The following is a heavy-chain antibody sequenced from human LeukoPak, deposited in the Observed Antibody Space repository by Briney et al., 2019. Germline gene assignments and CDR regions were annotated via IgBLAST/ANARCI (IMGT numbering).Heavy chain of an antibody. CDR2: ISPGSGGT. CDR1: GYTLTAYF. V-gene: IGHV1-2*02. D-gene: IGHD2-8*01. J-gene: IGHJ5*02. Sequence: ASVKVSCKASGYTLTAYFIHWVRQAPGQGPEWMGWISPGSGGTNYAQNFQDRVTMTTDRSLTTAYMELRSLSSDDTAVYYCVRDRLSVLDIWGQGTLVTVSS. CDR3: VRDRLSVLDI.